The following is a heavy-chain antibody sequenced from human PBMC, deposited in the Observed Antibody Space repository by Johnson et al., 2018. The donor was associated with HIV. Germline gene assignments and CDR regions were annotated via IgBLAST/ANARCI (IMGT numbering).Heavy chain of an antibody. D-gene: IGHD3-9*01. CDR3: ARGYILTGYSGAFDL. J-gene: IGHJ3*01. Sequence: VQLVESGGGLVQPGGSLRLSCAASGFTVSRNYISWVRQAPGKGLEWVSVIYSGGSTHYAASVKARFTISRDNSKNTVYLQRNSLRADDTAVHYCARGYILTGYSGAFDLWGQGTMVTVSS. V-gene: IGHV3-66*01. CDR1: GFTVSRNY. CDR2: IYSGGST.